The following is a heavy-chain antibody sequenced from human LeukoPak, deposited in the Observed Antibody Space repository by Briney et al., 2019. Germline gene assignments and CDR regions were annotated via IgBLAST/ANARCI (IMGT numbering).Heavy chain of an antibody. D-gene: IGHD2-15*01. CDR2: INQDGSEK. CDR3: ARSMQDSLATLDY. V-gene: IGHV3-7*01. J-gene: IGHJ4*02. CDR1: GFTFSSYW. Sequence: PWGSLRLSCAASGFTFSSYWMSWVRQAPGKGLEWVANINQDGSEKHYVDSVKGRFTISRDNAKKSLNLQMNSLRADDTAVYYCARSMQDSLATLDYWGRGTLVTVSS.